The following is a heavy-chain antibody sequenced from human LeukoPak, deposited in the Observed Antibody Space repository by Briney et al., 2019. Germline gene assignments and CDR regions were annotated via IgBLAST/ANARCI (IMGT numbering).Heavy chain of an antibody. CDR2: IGTAADT. CDR1: GFTFSKYD. J-gene: IGHJ2*01. Sequence: GGSLRLSCAAPGFTFSKYDMHWVRQATGKGLEWVSTIGTAADTFYPDSVKGRFTISRENAKNSLYLQMNSLEVGDTAVYYCARDRATAAAFGANWYYDIWGRGTLVTVSS. V-gene: IGHV3-13*01. D-gene: IGHD6-13*01. CDR3: ARDRATAAAFGANWYYDI.